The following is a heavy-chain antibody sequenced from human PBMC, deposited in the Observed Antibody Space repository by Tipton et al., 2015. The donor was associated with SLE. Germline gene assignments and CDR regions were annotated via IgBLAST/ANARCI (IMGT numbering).Heavy chain of an antibody. V-gene: IGHV4-4*07. CDR1: GGSISSYY. Sequence: TLSLTCTVSGGSISSYYWSWIRQPAGKGLEWIGRIYTSGSTNYNPSLKSRVTISVDTSKNQFSLKLSSVTAADTAVYYCARLGYSSGEFDPWGQGTLVTVSS. CDR3: ARLGYSSGEFDP. CDR2: IYTSGST. J-gene: IGHJ5*02. D-gene: IGHD6-19*01.